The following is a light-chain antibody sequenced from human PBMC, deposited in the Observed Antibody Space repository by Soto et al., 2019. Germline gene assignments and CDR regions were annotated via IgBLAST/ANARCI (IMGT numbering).Light chain of an antibody. CDR3: VPWDDSLSGG. V-gene: IGLV1-47*01. CDR2: KNN. CDR1: SSDIGSNY. J-gene: IGLJ3*02. Sequence: QSVLTQPPSASGTPGQRVTISCSGSSSDIGSNYVYWYQQLPGTAPKLLIYKNNQRPSGVPDRFSGSKSGTSASLAISGLRSEDEADYYCVPWDDSLSGGFGGGTKLTVL.